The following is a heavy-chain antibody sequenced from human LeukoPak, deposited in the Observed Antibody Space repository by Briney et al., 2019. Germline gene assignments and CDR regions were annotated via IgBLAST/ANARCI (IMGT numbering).Heavy chain of an antibody. CDR1: GCTFSSYA. V-gene: IGHV3-30-3*01. J-gene: IGHJ6*02. CDR3: ARDLGDIVVVPAAINLIDNRMDD. CDR2: ISYDGSNK. Sequence: ARPLNLSCAATGCTFSSYAMHWVRQAQDKGLEWVAVISYDGSNKYYADSVKGRFTISRDNSKNTLYLQMNSLRAEDTAVYYCARDLGDIVVVPAAINLIDNRMDDWGQGTTVTVSS. D-gene: IGHD2-2*01.